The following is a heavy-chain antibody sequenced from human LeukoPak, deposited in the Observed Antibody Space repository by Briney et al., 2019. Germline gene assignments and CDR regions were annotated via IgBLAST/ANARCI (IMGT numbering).Heavy chain of an antibody. CDR1: GFTFGSHA. J-gene: IGHJ4*02. CDR3: AKAPYYYDSSGYTAIDY. V-gene: IGHV3-23*01. D-gene: IGHD3-22*01. Sequence: GGSLRLSCEASGFTFGSHAMYWVRQAPGKGLEWVAGIFGSGGSPHYADSVKGRFTISRDNSKNTLYLQMNSLRAEDTAVYYCAKAPYYYDSSGYTAIDYWGQGTLVTVSS. CDR2: IFGSGGSP.